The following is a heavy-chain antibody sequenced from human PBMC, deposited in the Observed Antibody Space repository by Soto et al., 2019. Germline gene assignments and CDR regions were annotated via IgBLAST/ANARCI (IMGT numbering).Heavy chain of an antibody. J-gene: IGHJ4*02. V-gene: IGHV4-59*11. CDR1: GGYITSHY. Sequence: SETLSLTCTVSGGYITSHYWSWIRQSPGKGLEWIGYVYYTGSTNYNPSLRSRVTISLDTPKNQFSLKLSSVTAADAAVYYCARESKVTTCGFDYWGQGTPVTVSS. D-gene: IGHD4-4*01. CDR2: VYYTGST. CDR3: ARESKVTTCGFDY.